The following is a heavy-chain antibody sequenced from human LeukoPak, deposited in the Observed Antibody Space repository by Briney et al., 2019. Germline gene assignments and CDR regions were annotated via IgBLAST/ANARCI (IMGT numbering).Heavy chain of an antibody. D-gene: IGHD3-22*01. CDR2: IYSGGGT. CDR1: GFTVSNTY. V-gene: IGHV3-53*01. Sequence: PGGSLRLSCAAYGFTVSNTYMSWVRQAPGKGLEWVSIIYSGGGTRYADSVKGRFTISRDNSRNTLYLQMNSLRAEDTALYYCARDNYDSSGFTWGQGTLVTVSS. CDR3: ARDNYDSSGFT. J-gene: IGHJ4*02.